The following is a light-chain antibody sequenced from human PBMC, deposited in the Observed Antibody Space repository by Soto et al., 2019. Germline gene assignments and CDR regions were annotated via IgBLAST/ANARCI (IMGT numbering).Light chain of an antibody. V-gene: IGKV3-11*01. CDR2: DAS. CDR1: QSVSSN. CDR3: QHRGNWPLT. Sequence: EIVLTQSPATLSLSPGERATLSCWASQSVSSNLVWYQQKPGQAPRLLIYDASNRATGIPARFSGSGSGTDFTLTISSLEAEDFAVYYCQHRGNWPLTFGGGTKVEIK. J-gene: IGKJ4*01.